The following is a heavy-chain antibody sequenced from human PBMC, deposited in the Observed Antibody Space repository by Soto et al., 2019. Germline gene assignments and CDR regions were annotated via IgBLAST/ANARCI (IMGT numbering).Heavy chain of an antibody. D-gene: IGHD6-19*01. CDR1: GYTFTANY. Sequence: QVQLVQSGAEVKKPGASVKVSCKGSGYTFTANYIQWVRQAPGQGLEWMGWINPNSGGTTYAQKFQGRVTLTRDTSITTAYMELSRLTSDDTAVYFCAREGGGWKYFDYWGQGSLVTVPS. CDR3: AREGGGWKYFDY. J-gene: IGHJ4*02. V-gene: IGHV1-2*02. CDR2: INPNSGGT.